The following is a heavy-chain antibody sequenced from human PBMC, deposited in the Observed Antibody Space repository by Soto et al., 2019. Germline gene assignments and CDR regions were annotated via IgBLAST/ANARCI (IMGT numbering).Heavy chain of an antibody. D-gene: IGHD3-16*01. CDR2: ISVSVGST. Sequence: GGSLRLSCGVSGFPFAPSTMSWVRQAPGKGLEWVSTISVSVGSTYSADSVQGRFTVSSDISDNTLFLRMTSLTADDTAVYFCAKREVPHSTSNAYFYDHWGRGVLVTVSS. CDR1: GFPFAPST. V-gene: IGHV3-23*01. CDR3: AKREVPHSTSNAYFYDH. J-gene: IGHJ4*02.